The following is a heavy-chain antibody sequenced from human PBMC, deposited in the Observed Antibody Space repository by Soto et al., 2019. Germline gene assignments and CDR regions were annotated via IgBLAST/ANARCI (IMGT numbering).Heavy chain of an antibody. V-gene: IGHV3-30*18. D-gene: IGHD2-2*01. J-gene: IGHJ3*02. CDR3: ANLFRYCSSTSCSPDAFDI. CDR2: ISYDGSNK. Sequence: PWRSLRLACALSALTFVRYGIGVGCDSPLKGLGWVAVISYDGSNKYYADSVKGRFTISRDNSKNTLYLQMNSLRAEDTAVYYCANLFRYCSSTSCSPDAFDIWGQGTMVTVSS. CDR1: ALTFVRYG.